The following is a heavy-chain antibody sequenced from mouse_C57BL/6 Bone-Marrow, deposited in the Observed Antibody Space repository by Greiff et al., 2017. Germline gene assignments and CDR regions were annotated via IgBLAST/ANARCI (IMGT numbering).Heavy chain of an antibody. J-gene: IGHJ1*03. D-gene: IGHD1-1*01. CDR3: TPRGSSYDGYFDV. CDR2: IDPENGDT. V-gene: IGHV14-4*01. CDR1: GFNIKDDY. Sequence: VQLQQSGAELVRPGASVKLSCTASGFNIKDDYMHWVKQRPEQGLEWIGWIDPENGDTEYASKFQGKATITADTSSNTAYLQLSSLTSEDTAVYYCTPRGSSYDGYFDVWGTGTTVTVSS.